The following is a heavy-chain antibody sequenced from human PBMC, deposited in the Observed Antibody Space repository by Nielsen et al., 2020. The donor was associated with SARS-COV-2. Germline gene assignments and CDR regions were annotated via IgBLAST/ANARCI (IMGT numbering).Heavy chain of an antibody. J-gene: IGHJ4*02. Sequence: GGSLRLSCAASGFTFSSYGMHWVRQAPGKGLEWVAVISYDGSNKYYADSVKGRFTISRDNSKNTLYLQMNSLRAEDTAVYYCAKSSMATIASFDYWGQGTLVTVSS. CDR3: AKSSMATIASFDY. CDR2: ISYDGSNK. D-gene: IGHD5-24*01. V-gene: IGHV3-30*18. CDR1: GFTFSSYG.